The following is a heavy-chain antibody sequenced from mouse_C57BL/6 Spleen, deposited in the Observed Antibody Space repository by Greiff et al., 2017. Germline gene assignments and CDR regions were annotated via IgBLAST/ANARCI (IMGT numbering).Heavy chain of an antibody. CDR2: INPNNGGT. CDR1: GYTFTDYN. J-gene: IGHJ2*01. V-gene: IGHV1-22*01. CDR3: ARGDGPLDY. D-gene: IGHD2-3*01. Sequence: VHVKQSGPELVKPGASVKMSCKASGYTFTDYNMHWVKQSHGKSLEWIGYINPNNGGTSYNQKFKGKATLTVNKSSSTAYMELRSLTSEDSAVYYCARGDGPLDYWGQGTTLTVSS.